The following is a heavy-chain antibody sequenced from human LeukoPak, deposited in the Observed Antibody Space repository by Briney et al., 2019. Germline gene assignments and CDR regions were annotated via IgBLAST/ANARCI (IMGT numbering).Heavy chain of an antibody. Sequence: PGGSLRLSCAASGFTFSTYWMTWVRQAPGKGLEWVANMKGDGSEIYYVDSVKGRFTISRDNAKNLLYLQMNSLRAEDTAVYYCIVAAGGIDYWGQGTLVTVSS. D-gene: IGHD6-13*01. CDR1: GFTFSTYW. CDR3: IVAAGGIDY. V-gene: IGHV3-7*03. J-gene: IGHJ4*02. CDR2: MKGDGSEI.